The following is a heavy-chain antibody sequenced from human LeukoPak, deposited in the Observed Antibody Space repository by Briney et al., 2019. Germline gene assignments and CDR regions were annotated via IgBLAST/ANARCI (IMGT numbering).Heavy chain of an antibody. V-gene: IGHV1-3*01. D-gene: IGHD3-10*01. CDR2: INAGNGNT. CDR3: ARDRGDKTQRWPGDY. Sequence: ASVKVSCKASGYTFTSYAMHWVRQAPGQRLEWMGWINAGNGNTKYSQKFQGRVTITRDTSASTAYMELSSLRSEDTAVYYCARDRGDKTQRWPGDYWGQGTLVTVSS. CDR1: GYTFTSYA. J-gene: IGHJ4*02.